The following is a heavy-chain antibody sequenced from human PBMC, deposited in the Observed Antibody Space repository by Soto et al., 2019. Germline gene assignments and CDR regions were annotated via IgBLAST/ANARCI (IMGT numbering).Heavy chain of an antibody. CDR2: MKSKTDGGTT. D-gene: IGHD4-17*01. CDR3: TTARGTYGAEYFQH. J-gene: IGHJ1*01. Sequence: SGGSLRLSCAASGFTFTNAWMSWVRQAPGKGLEWVGRMKSKTDGGTTDYAAPVKGRFTISRDDSKNTLYLQMNSLKTEDTAVYYCTTARGTYGAEYFQHWGQGTLVTVSS. V-gene: IGHV3-15*01. CDR1: GFTFTNAW.